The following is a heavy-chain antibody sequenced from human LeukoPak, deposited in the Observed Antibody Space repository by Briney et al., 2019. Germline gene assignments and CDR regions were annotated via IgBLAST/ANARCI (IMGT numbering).Heavy chain of an antibody. CDR2: IYYSGGT. CDR1: GGSISSYY. D-gene: IGHD2/OR15-2a*01. J-gene: IGHJ5*02. Sequence: SETLSLTCTVSGGSISSYYWSWIRQPPGKGLEWIGYIYYSGGTNYNPSLKSRVTISVDTSKNQFSLKLSSVTAADTAVYYCARGNSNDHLAWFGPWGQGTLVSVSS. V-gene: IGHV4-59*08. CDR3: ARGNSNDHLAWFGP.